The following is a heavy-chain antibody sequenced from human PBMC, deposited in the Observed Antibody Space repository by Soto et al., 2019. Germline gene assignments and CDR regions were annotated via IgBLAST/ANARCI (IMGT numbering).Heavy chain of an antibody. V-gene: IGHV1-18*01. CDR3: VRGRYGDY. CDR2: ISAHNGNT. Sequence: QVHLVQSGAEVKKPGASVKVSCKASGYTFTSYGITWVRQAPGQGLEWMGWISAHNGNTDYAQKLQGRVIVTRDTSTGTAYMELRSLISDDTAVYYCVRGRYGDYWGQGALVTVSS. CDR1: GYTFTSYG. D-gene: IGHD1-1*01. J-gene: IGHJ4*02.